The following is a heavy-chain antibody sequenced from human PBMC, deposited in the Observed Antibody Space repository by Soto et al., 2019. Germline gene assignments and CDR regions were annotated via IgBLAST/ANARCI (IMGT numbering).Heavy chain of an antibody. J-gene: IGHJ3*02. Sequence: SETLSLTCAVSGGSISSGGYSWSWIRQPPGKGLEWIGYIYHSGSTYYNPSLKSRVTISVDRSKNQFSLKLSSVTAADTAVYYCARGGVNNLRGHAFDIWGQGTMVTVSS. V-gene: IGHV4-30-2*01. CDR1: GGSISSGGYS. CDR2: IYHSGST. CDR3: ARGGVNNLRGHAFDI. D-gene: IGHD4-17*01.